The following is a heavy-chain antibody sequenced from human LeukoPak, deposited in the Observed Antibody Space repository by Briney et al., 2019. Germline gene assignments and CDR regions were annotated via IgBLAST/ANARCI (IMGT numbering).Heavy chain of an antibody. V-gene: IGHV4-59*01. CDR2: IYYSRST. CDR1: GGSIDSYY. J-gene: IGHJ5*02. Sequence: SETLSLTCTVSGGSIDSYYWSWIRQPPGKGLEWIGFIYYSRSTKYNPSLKSRVTISMDRSTNQFSLKLTSVTAADTAVYYCARESFGSGRNNWFDPWGQGTLVTVSS. D-gene: IGHD3-10*01. CDR3: ARESFGSGRNNWFDP.